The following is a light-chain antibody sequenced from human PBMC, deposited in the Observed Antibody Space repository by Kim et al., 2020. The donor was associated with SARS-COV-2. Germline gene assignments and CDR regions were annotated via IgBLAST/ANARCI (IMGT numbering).Light chain of an antibody. J-gene: IGKJ3*01. CDR3: QHGAT. Sequence: EIVMTQSPATLSVSPGERATLSCRASQSVSSNLAWYQQKPGQAPRLLIYGASTRATGIPARFSGSGSGTEFTLTISSLQSEDFAVYYCQHGATFGGGAKVYIK. CDR2: GAS. CDR1: QSVSSN. V-gene: IGKV3-15*01.